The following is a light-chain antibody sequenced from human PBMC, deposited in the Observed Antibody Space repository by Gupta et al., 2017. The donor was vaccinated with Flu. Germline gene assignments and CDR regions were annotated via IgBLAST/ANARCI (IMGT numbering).Light chain of an antibody. V-gene: IGLV6-57*01. CDR1: SGSIATTY. Sequence: NFMLTQPHSVSESPGKTVTISCTRTSGSIATTYVQWYQQRPGSSPTTVIYEDNRRLSGVPDRFSGSIDSSSTSASLTISGLNTEDEADYDWQSYDSITSVVVFGGGTRLTVL. CDR3: QSYDSITSVVV. CDR2: EDN. J-gene: IGLJ2*01.